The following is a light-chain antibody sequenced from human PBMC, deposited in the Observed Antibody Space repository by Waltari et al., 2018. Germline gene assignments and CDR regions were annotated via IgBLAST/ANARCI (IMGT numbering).Light chain of an antibody. J-gene: IGKJ1*01. V-gene: IGKV4-1*01. CDR2: WAS. CDR1: QSVLYRSNNKNY. Sequence: DIVMTQSPDSLAVSLGERATINGKSSQSVLYRSNNKNYLAWYQQKPGQPPKLLIYWASTRESGVPDRFSGSGSGTDFTLTISSLQAEDVAVYYCQQYYSTPWTFGQGTKVEIK. CDR3: QQYYSTPWT.